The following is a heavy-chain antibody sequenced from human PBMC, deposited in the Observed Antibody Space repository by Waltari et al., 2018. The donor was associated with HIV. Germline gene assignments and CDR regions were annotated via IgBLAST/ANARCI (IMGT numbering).Heavy chain of an antibody. D-gene: IGHD6-19*01. CDR3: ARDTHWLAYLFDS. V-gene: IGHV1-2*02. CDR2: IDPETGGT. Sequence: QLQLVQSGAEVKKPGASVKVSCKTSGFTFTGHYIHWLRQAPGQGLEWMGWIDPETGGTKYAQKFQGRVTMTRDTSISTAYMELNGLTSDDTAVFYCARDTHWLAYLFDSWGQGTLITVSS. CDR1: GFTFTGHY. J-gene: IGHJ4*02.